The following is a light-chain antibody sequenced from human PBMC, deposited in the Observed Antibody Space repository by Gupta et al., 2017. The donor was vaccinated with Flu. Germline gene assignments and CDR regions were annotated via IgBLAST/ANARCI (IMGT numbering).Light chain of an antibody. Sequence: LGQPASISCRASQGLVYSDGNTYLHWFQQRPGQSPRRLIYLGSHRDSGVPDRFTGSGSGTDFTLKISRVEAEDVGVYYCRQCEDWPWAFGQGTKVEIK. CDR1: QGLVYSDGNTY. V-gene: IGKV2-30*01. CDR2: LGS. J-gene: IGKJ1*01. CDR3: RQCEDWPWA.